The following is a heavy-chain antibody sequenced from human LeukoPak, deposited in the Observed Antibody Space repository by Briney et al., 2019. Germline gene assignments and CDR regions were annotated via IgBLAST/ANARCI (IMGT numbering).Heavy chain of an antibody. D-gene: IGHD6-19*01. J-gene: IGHJ4*02. Sequence: GGSLRLSCTVSGFTVSSNSMSWVRQAPGKGLEWVAVISYDGSNKYYADSVKGRFTISRDNSKNTLYLRMNSLRAEDTAVYYCAKDRRKWLVSYYFDYWGQGTLVTVSS. CDR1: GFTVSSNS. V-gene: IGHV3-30*18. CDR2: ISYDGSNK. CDR3: AKDRRKWLVSYYFDY.